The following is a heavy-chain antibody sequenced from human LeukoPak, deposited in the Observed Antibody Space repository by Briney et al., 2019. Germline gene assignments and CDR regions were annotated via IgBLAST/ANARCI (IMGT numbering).Heavy chain of an antibody. D-gene: IGHD2-2*01. Sequence: PSETLSLTCAVYGGSFSGYYWSWIRQPPGKGLEWIGEINHSGSTNYNPSLKSRVTISVDTSKNQLSLKLSSVTAADTAVYYCASLPRRGYCSSTSCPTYDYWGQGTLVTVSS. V-gene: IGHV4-34*01. CDR2: INHSGST. J-gene: IGHJ4*02. CDR3: ASLPRRGYCSSTSCPTYDY. CDR1: GGSFSGYY.